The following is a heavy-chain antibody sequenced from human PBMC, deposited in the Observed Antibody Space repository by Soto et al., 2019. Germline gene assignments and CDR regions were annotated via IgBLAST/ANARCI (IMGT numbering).Heavy chain of an antibody. Sequence: PSETLSLTCTVSGGSISSYYWSWIRQPPGEGLEWIGYIYYSGSTNYNPSLKSRVTISVDTSKNQFSLKLSSVTAEDTAVYYCARYGFWSGYAYYYYGMDVWGQGTTVTVSS. V-gene: IGHV4-59*01. CDR1: GGSISSYY. CDR2: IYYSGST. D-gene: IGHD3-3*01. J-gene: IGHJ6*02. CDR3: ARYGFWSGYAYYYYGMDV.